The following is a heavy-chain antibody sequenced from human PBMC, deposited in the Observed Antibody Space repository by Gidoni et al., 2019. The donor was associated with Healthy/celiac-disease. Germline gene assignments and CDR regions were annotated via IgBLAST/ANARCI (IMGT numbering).Heavy chain of an antibody. J-gene: IGHJ4*02. V-gene: IGHV4-39*01. Sequence: QLQLQESGPGLVKPSETLSLTCTVSGGSISSSSYYWGWIRQPPGKGLEWIGSIYYSGSTYYNPSLKSRVTISVDTSKNQFSLKLSSVTAADTAVYYCARRAELLWFGELFRYFDYWGQGTLVTVSS. D-gene: IGHD3-10*01. CDR1: GGSISSSSYY. CDR2: IYYSGST. CDR3: ARRAELLWFGELFRYFDY.